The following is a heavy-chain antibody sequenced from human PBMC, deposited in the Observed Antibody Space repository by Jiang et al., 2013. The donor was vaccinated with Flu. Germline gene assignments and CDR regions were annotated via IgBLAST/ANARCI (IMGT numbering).Heavy chain of an antibody. J-gene: IGHJ4*02. Sequence: VQLVESGGGVVQPGRSLRLSCAASGFIFSNNGMHWVRQAPGKGLEWVAVIWYDASHEYYVDSVKGRFTISRDNSQNMLYLQMNSLRAEDTAVYYCARERYHYDSHGYPLGGXFDYWGQGTLVTVSS. V-gene: IGHV3-33*01. CDR3: ARERYHYDSHGYPLGGXFDY. CDR2: IWYDASHE. CDR1: GFIFSNNG. D-gene: IGHD3-22*01.